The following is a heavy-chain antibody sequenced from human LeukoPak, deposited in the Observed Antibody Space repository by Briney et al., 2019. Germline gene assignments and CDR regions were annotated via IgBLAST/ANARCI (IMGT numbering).Heavy chain of an antibody. CDR1: GASISSYY. V-gene: IGHV4-59*01. J-gene: IGHJ4*02. D-gene: IGHD3-16*01. Sequence: LETLSLTCTVSGASISSYYWSWIRQPPGKGLEWIGYIYGRGSTNYNPSLKSRITISLDTSKNQFSLKLNSVTAADTAVYYCAREDAWGNKTPKGHFDHWGQGALVTVSS. CDR3: AREDAWGNKTPKGHFDH. CDR2: IYGRGST.